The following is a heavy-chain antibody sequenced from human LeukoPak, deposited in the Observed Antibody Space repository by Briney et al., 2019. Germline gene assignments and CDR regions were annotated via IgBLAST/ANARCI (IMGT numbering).Heavy chain of an antibody. D-gene: IGHD3-16*02. V-gene: IGHV3-23*01. CDR3: AKATRDYVWGSYRYTWFDP. Sequence: PGGSLRLSCAASGFTFSSYAMSWVRQAPGKGLEWVSAISGSGGSTYYADSVKGRFTISRDNSKNTLYLQMNSLRAEDTAVYYCAKATRDYVWGSYRYTWFDPWGQGTLVTVSS. J-gene: IGHJ5*02. CDR2: ISGSGGST. CDR1: GFTFSSYA.